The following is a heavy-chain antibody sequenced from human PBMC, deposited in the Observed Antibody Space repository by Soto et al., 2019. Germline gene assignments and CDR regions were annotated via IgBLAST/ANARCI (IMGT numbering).Heavy chain of an antibody. CDR2: ISSDGDIT. CDR1: GFTFSEYS. D-gene: IGHD3-10*01. J-gene: IGHJ6*02. CDR3: ARRITMVRGPYYYYAMDV. V-gene: IGHV3-64*04. Sequence: GGSLRLSCSASGFTFSEYSMHWVRQAPGKGLQYVSTISSDGDITYYADSVKGRFTISRDNSKNTLYLQMNSLRPEDTAVYYCARRITMVRGPYYYYAMDVWGQGTTVTVSS.